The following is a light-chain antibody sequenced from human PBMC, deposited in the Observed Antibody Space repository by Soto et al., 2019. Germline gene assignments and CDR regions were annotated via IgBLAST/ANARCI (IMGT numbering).Light chain of an antibody. J-gene: IGKJ2*01. CDR1: PSITTIF. CDR2: RAS. CDR3: QQYGGSSPSYT. V-gene: IGKV3-20*01. Sequence: EMVLTQSPGPLSLSPGERATLSGRASPSITTIFVAWYQQKPGQAPRLLIYRASTRVTGIPDRFSGSGSGTAFTLTISRLEPADFAVYDCQQYGGSSPSYTFGQGTNVEIK.